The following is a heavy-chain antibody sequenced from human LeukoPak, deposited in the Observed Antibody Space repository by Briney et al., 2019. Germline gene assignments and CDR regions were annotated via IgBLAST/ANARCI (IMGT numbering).Heavy chain of an antibody. J-gene: IGHJ5*02. CDR3: ARIAQGYSYGENWFDP. V-gene: IGHV4-34*01. CDR2: INHSGST. D-gene: IGHD5-18*01. CDR1: GGSFSGCY. Sequence: SETLSLTCAVYGGSFSGCYWSWIRQPPGKGLEWIGEINHSGSTNYNPSLESRVTTSVDTSKNQFSLKLSSVTAADTAVYYCARIAQGYSYGENWFDPWGQGTLVTVSS.